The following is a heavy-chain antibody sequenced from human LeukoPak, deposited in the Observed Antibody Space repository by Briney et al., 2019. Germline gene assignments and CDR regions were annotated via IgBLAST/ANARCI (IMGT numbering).Heavy chain of an antibody. V-gene: IGHV4-4*07. CDR2: IYYSGST. D-gene: IGHD3-16*01. J-gene: IGHJ4*02. Sequence: PSETLSLTCTVSGGSISSYYWSWIRQPAGKGLEWIGRIYYSGSTNYNPSLKSRVTISVDTSKNQFSLKLSSVTAADTAVYYCAREGMMGGGIYFDYWGQGTLVTVSS. CDR3: AREGMMGGGIYFDY. CDR1: GGSISSYY.